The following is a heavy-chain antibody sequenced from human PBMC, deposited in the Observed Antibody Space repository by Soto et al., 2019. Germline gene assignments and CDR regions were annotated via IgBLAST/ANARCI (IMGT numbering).Heavy chain of an antibody. Sequence: GGSLRLSCAASGFTFSSYGMHWVRQAPGKGLEWVAVISYDGSNKYYADSVKGRFTISRDNSKNTLYLQMNSLRAEDTAVYYCAKDLHPYSNPLFDYWGQGTLVTVSS. V-gene: IGHV3-30*18. CDR3: AKDLHPYSNPLFDY. CDR2: ISYDGSNK. D-gene: IGHD4-4*01. CDR1: GFTFSSYG. J-gene: IGHJ4*02.